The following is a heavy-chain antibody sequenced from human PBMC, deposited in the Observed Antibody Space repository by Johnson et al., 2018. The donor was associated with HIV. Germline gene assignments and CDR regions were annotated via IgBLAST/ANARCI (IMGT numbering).Heavy chain of an antibody. Sequence: VQLVESGGGLVKPGGSLRLSCAASGFTFSDYYMSWIRQAPGKGLEWVSYISNSGETVFYADSVKGRFTVSRDNTKNSLFLQIDTLRAEDTAVYYCARAKLGGVFYIWGQGTMVTVSS. CDR2: ISNSGETV. J-gene: IGHJ3*02. CDR3: ARAKLGGVFYI. V-gene: IGHV3-11*04. CDR1: GFTFSDYY. D-gene: IGHD2-8*02.